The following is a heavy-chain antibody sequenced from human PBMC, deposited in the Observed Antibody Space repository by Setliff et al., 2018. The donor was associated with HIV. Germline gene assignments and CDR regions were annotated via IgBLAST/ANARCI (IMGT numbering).Heavy chain of an antibody. V-gene: IGHV4-59*01. CDR2: IYYSGST. J-gene: IGHJ6*02. Sequence: PSETLSLTCNVSGGSISGYYWSWVGQPPGKGLEWIGYIYYSGSTNYNPSLRSRVTISVDTSKNQVSLRLTSVTSADTALYYCARESQQYYDILTGFNYYYGMDVWGRGITVTVSS. CDR1: GGSISGYY. CDR3: ARESQQYYDILTGFNYYYGMDV. D-gene: IGHD3-9*01.